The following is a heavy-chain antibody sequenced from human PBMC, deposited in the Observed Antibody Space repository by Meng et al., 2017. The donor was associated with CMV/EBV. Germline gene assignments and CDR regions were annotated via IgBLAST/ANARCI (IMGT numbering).Heavy chain of an antibody. V-gene: IGHV4-31*03. CDR3: ARGSSTSFDY. D-gene: IGHD2-2*01. CDR1: GDSIISGGYY. CDR2: IFYSGTS. J-gene: IGHJ4*02. Sequence: SETLSLTCTVSGDSIISGGYYWSWIRQHPGKGLEWIEYIFYSGTSYYNPSLKSRITMSFDTSKNQFSLNLSSVTAADTAVYYCARGSSTSFDYWGQGTLVTVSS.